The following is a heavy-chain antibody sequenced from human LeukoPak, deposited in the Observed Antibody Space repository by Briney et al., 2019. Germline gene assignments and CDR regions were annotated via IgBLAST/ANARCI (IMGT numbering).Heavy chain of an antibody. D-gene: IGHD3-10*01. V-gene: IGHV4-39*01. CDR2: IYYSGST. CDR3: ARLLWFGELSYFDY. CDR1: GGSISSYY. J-gene: IGHJ4*02. Sequence: SETLSLTCTVSGGSISSYYWGWIRQPPGKGLEWIGSIYYSGSTYYNPSLKSRVTISVDTSKNQFSLKLSSVTAADTAVYYCARLLWFGELSYFDYWGQGTLVTVSS.